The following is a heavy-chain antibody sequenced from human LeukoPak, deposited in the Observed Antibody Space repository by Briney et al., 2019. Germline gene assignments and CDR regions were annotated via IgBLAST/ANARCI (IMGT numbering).Heavy chain of an antibody. D-gene: IGHD3-16*02. CDR3: ARDFAYDYVWGSYRSFDY. V-gene: IGHV3-74*01. CDR2: IKSDGSST. Sequence: GGSLRLSCAASGITFSSYWMHWVRQAPGKGLVWVSRIKSDGSSTSYADSVKGRFTISRDNAKNTLYLQMNGLRADDTAVYYCARDFAYDYVWGSYRSFDYWGQGTLVSVSS. J-gene: IGHJ4*02. CDR1: GITFSSYW.